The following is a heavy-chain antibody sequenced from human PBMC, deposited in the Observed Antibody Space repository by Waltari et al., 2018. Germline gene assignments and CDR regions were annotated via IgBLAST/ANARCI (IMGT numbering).Heavy chain of an antibody. CDR3: ARNSDLYGDYFSGWYFDL. Sequence: QLQLQESGPGLVKPSETLSLTCPVSGGSISSSSYYWGWIRQPPGKGLEWIGSIYYSGSTYYNPSLKSRVTISVDTSKNQFSLKLSSVTAADTAVYYCARNSDLYGDYFSGWYFDLWGRGTLVTVSS. J-gene: IGHJ2*01. CDR2: IYYSGST. D-gene: IGHD4-17*01. V-gene: IGHV4-39*07. CDR1: GGSISSSSYY.